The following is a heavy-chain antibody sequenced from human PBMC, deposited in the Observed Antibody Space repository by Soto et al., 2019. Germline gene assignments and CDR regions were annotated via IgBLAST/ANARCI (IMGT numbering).Heavy chain of an antibody. CDR2: ISAYNGNT. CDR1: GYTFTSYG. CDR3: ARDPYYYGSGSFNDAFDI. V-gene: IGHV1-18*01. D-gene: IGHD3-10*01. J-gene: IGHJ3*02. Sequence: ASVKVSCKASGYTFTSYGISWVRQAPGQGLEWMGWISAYNGNTNYAQKLQGRVTMTTDTSTSTAYMELRSLRSDDTAVYYCARDPYYYGSGSFNDAFDIWGQGTMVTVSS.